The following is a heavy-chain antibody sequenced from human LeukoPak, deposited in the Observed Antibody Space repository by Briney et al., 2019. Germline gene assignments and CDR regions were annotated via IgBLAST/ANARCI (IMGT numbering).Heavy chain of an antibody. CDR2: IYYTGST. V-gene: IGHV4-59*08. Sequence: SETLSLTCTVSGGSVSSYYWGWIRQPPGKGLEWIGYIYYTGSTNYNPSLKSRVTISVDTSKNHFSLKLSSVTATDTAVYYCARPNPRGFSNLDAFDIWGQGTMVSVSS. CDR3: ARPNPRGFSNLDAFDI. CDR1: GGSVSSYY. J-gene: IGHJ3*02. D-gene: IGHD1-1*01.